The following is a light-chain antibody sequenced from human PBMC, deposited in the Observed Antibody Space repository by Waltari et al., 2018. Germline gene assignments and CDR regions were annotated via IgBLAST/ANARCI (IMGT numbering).Light chain of an antibody. V-gene: IGKV1-39*01. Sequence: DIQMTQSPSSLSTSVGDRVTITCRASRGIDADLNWYQQQPGKAPKLLIYDASTLQRGVPTRFSGGGIGTDFTLTISDLQPDDFATYFCQQSYSAPFTFGRGTRLE. J-gene: IGKJ5*01. CDR2: DAS. CDR1: RGIDAD. CDR3: QQSYSAPFT.